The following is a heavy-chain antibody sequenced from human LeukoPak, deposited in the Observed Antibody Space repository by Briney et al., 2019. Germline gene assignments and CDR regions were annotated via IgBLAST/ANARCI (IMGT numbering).Heavy chain of an antibody. J-gene: IGHJ4*02. D-gene: IGHD5-18*01. CDR1: GYTFTGYY. CDR3: AFEGYNYGYN. CDR2: IIPIFGTS. Sequence: SVKVSCKASGYTFTGYYIHWVRQAPGQGLEWMGGIIPIFGTSNYAHKFQGRVTITADESTSTVYMELSSLRSDDRAIYYCAFEGYNYGYNWGQGTLVTVSS. V-gene: IGHV1-69*13.